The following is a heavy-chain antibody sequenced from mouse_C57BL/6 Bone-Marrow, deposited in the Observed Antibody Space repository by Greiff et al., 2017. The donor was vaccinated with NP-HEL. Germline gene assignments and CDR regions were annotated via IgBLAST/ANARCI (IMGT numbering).Heavy chain of an antibody. V-gene: IGHV5-4*01. CDR3: ARWLLRAMDY. J-gene: IGHJ4*01. D-gene: IGHD2-3*01. CDR2: ISDGGSYT. Sequence: EVHLVESGGGLVKPGGSLKLSCAASGFTFSSYAMSWVRQTPEKRLEWVATISDGGSYTYYPDNVKGRFTISRDNAKNNLYLQMSHLKSEDTAMYYCARWLLRAMDYWGQGTSVTVSS. CDR1: GFTFSSYA.